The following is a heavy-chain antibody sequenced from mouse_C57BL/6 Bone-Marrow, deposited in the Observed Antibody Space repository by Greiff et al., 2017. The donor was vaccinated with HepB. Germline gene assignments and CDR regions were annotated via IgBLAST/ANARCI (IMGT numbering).Heavy chain of an antibody. V-gene: IGHV5-12*01. CDR3: ARHFGRGYFDD. CDR1: GFTFSDYY. D-gene: IGHD1-1*02. J-gene: IGHJ2*01. Sequence: EVKLVESGGGLVQPGGSLKLSCAASGFTFSDYYMYWVRQTPEKRLEWVAYISNCGGSTYYPDTVKGRFTISRDNAKNTLYLQMSRLKSEDTAMYYCARHFGRGYFDDWGQGTTLTVSS. CDR2: ISNCGGST.